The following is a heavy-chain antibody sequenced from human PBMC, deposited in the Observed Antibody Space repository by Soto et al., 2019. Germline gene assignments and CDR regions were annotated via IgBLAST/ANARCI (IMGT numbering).Heavy chain of an antibody. D-gene: IGHD3-16*01. J-gene: IGHJ6*03. CDR1: GDSVRNQY. CDR2: IYRSGST. CDR3: ARTLDYGHMDV. Sequence: SETLSLTCTVSGDSVRNQYWSWIRRPPGRGLEWIGYIYRSGSTKYNPSLKSRLTISVDTSKNQFSLKLSSVAAADTAVYYCARTLDYGHMDVWGKGTTVTVSS. V-gene: IGHV4-4*09.